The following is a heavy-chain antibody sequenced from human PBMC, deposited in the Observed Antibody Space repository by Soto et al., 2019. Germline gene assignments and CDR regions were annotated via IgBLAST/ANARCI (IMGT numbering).Heavy chain of an antibody. D-gene: IGHD5-18*01. CDR3: ARVELWLDYYYYYGMDV. CDR2: IWYDGSNK. J-gene: IGHJ6*02. Sequence: GGSLRLSCAASGFTFSSYGMHWIRQAPGKWLEWVAVIWYDGSNKYYADSVKGRFTISRDNSKNTLYLQMNSLRAEDTAVYYCARVELWLDYYYYYGMDVWGQGXTVTVYS. V-gene: IGHV3-33*01. CDR1: GFTFSSYG.